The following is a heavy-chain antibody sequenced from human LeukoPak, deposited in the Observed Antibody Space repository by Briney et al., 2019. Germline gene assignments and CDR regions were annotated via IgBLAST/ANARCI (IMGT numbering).Heavy chain of an antibody. CDR1: GGSFSGYY. CDR2: INHSEAT. V-gene: IGHV4-34*01. Sequence: KASETLSLTCAVYGGSFSGYYWSWIRQPPGKGLEWIGEINHSEATDYNPSFKSRVTISVDTSKNQFSLKLTSVTAADTAVYYCAREAQYCRGGSCYGGYFQHWGQGTLVTVSS. D-gene: IGHD2-15*01. CDR3: AREAQYCRGGSCYGGYFQH. J-gene: IGHJ1*01.